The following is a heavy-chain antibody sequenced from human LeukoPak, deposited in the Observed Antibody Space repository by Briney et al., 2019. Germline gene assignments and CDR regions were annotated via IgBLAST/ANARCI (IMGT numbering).Heavy chain of an antibody. CDR3: AAGFRHCSSTSCYTGDY. Sequence: SVKVSCKASGFTFTSSAVQWVRQARGQRLEWIGWIVVGSGNTNYAQKFQERVTITRDMSTSTAYMELSSLRSEDTAVYDCAAGFRHCSSTSCYTGDYWGQGTLVTVSS. J-gene: IGHJ4*02. V-gene: IGHV1-58*01. CDR1: GFTFTSSA. CDR2: IVVGSGNT. D-gene: IGHD2-2*02.